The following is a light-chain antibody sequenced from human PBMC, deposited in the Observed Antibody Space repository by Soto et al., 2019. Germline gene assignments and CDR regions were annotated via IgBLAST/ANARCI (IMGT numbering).Light chain of an antibody. J-gene: IGLJ1*01. CDR1: SSNIGSNT. CDR2: SNN. CDR3: AAWDDSLNGPGYV. Sequence: QLVLTQPPSASGTPGQRVTISCSGSSSNIGSNTVNWYQQLPGTAPKLLIYSNNQRPSGVPDRFSGSKSGTSASLAISGLQSEDEADYYCAAWDDSLNGPGYVFGTVTKLTVL. V-gene: IGLV1-44*01.